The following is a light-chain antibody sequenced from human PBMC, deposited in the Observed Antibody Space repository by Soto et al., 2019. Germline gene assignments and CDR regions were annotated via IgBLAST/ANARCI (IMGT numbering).Light chain of an antibody. CDR1: DSNIGRNT. CDR3: AAWDDRLSGPL. V-gene: IGLV1-44*01. CDR2: SND. J-gene: IGLJ2*01. Sequence: QPVLAQPPSASGTPGQRVTISCSGSDSNIGRNTVTWYQQLAGTAPKLLIYSNDERPSGVPERFSGSKSGTSASLGISGLQSEDEADYFCAAWDDRLSGPLFGGGTKLTVL.